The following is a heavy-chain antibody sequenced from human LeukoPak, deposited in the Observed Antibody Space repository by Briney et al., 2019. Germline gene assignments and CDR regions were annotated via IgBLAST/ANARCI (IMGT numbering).Heavy chain of an antibody. D-gene: IGHD2-15*01. V-gene: IGHV5-51*01. Sequence: GESLKISCKGSGYSFAIYWIGWVRHMPEKGLEWMGIIYPDDSTALYSPSFQDQVTISADKSINTAYLQWSSLKASDTAIYYCARRAITSPAKDKGNYFFDFWGQGTLVTVSS. CDR2: IYPDDSTA. CDR1: GYSFAIYW. CDR3: ARRAITSPAKDKGNYFFDF. J-gene: IGHJ4*02.